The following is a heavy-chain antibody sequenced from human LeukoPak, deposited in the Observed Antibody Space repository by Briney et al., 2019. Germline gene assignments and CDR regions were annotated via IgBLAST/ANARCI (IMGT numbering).Heavy chain of an antibody. CDR1: GFTFDDYA. J-gene: IGHJ2*01. Sequence: GGSLRLSCAASGFTFDDYAMHWVRQAPGKGLEWVSGISWNSGSIGYADSVKGRFTISRDNAKNSLYLQMNSLRAEDTALYYCAKVTPYYYDSSGLGYFDLWGRGTLVTVSS. CDR2: ISWNSGSI. V-gene: IGHV3-9*01. D-gene: IGHD3-22*01. CDR3: AKVTPYYYDSSGLGYFDL.